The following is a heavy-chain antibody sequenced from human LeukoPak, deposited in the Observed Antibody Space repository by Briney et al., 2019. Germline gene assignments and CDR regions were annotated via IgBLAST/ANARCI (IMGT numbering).Heavy chain of an antibody. CDR2: ISAYNGNT. D-gene: IGHD2-8*01. Sequence: ASVKVSCKASGYTFTSYGISWVRQAPGQGLEWMGWISAYNGNTNYAQKLQGRVTMTTDTSTSTAYMELRSLRSDDTAVYYCARGWSRCTNGVCRYYYYMDVWGKGTTVTVSS. CDR3: ARGWSRCTNGVCRYYYYMDV. J-gene: IGHJ6*03. CDR1: GYTFTSYG. V-gene: IGHV1-18*01.